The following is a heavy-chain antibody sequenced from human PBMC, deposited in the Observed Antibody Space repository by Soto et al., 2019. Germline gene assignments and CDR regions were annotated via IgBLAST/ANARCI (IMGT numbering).Heavy chain of an antibody. CDR1: GFTFSGYA. J-gene: IGHJ3*02. CDR3: TTTAYLLSYI. V-gene: IGHV3-23*01. Sequence: GGSLRLSCAASGFTFSGYAMSWVRQAPGKGLEWVSVIHGGGNSAYYADSVKGRFTISRDNSKNTLYLQMSSLRGEDTAVYYCTTTAYLLSYIWGQGTMVTVSS. D-gene: IGHD2-15*01. CDR2: IHGGGNSA.